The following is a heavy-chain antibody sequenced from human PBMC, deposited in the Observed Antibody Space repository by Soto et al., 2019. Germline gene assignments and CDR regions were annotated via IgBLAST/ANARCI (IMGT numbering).Heavy chain of an antibody. CDR3: ARANSITIFGVVIPNWFDP. D-gene: IGHD3-3*01. Sequence: PGQGLEWMGIINPSGGSTSYAQKFQGRVTMTRDTSTSTVYMELSSLRSEDTAVYYCARANSITIFGVVIPNWFDPWGQGTLVTVSS. CDR2: INPSGGST. V-gene: IGHV1-46*01. J-gene: IGHJ5*02.